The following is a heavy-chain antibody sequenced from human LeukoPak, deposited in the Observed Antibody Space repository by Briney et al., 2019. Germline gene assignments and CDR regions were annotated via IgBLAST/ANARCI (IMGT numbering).Heavy chain of an antibody. CDR1: GFTFSSYS. Sequence: KPGGSLRLSCVASGFTFSSYSMNWVRQAPGKGLEWVSSISCSSSYKYYTDSVKGRFTISRDSAKNSLYLQMNSLRAEDTAVYYCARSAAGTYYWGQGTLVTVSS. CDR3: ARSAAGTYY. CDR2: ISCSSSYK. D-gene: IGHD1-1*01. V-gene: IGHV3-21*01. J-gene: IGHJ4*02.